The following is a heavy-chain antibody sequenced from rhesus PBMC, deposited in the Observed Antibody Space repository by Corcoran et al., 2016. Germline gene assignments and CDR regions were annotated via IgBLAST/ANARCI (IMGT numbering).Heavy chain of an antibody. CDR1: GYSISSGYY. CDR2: IRGSSGST. D-gene: IGHD6-43*01. CDR3: ARRRSSYGFFDY. Sequence: QVQLQESGPGLVKPSETLSLTCAVSGYSISSGYYWGWIRQPPGKGLEYIGNIRGSSGSTYYHPSLTSRVTISKDTSKNQFSLKLSSVTAADTAVYYCARRRSSYGFFDYWGQGVLVTVSS. J-gene: IGHJ4*01. V-gene: IGHV4-99*01.